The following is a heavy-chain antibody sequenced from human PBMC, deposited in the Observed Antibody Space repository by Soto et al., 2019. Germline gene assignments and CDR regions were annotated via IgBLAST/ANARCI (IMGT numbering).Heavy chain of an antibody. V-gene: IGHV4-31*03. Sequence: SETLSLTCTVSGGSISSGGYYWSWIRQHPGKGLEWIGYIYYSGSTYYNPSLKSRVTISVGTSKNQFSLKLSSVTAADTAVYYCAREGYYDSSGYYRFDPWGQGTLVTVSS. CDR2: IYYSGST. J-gene: IGHJ5*02. D-gene: IGHD3-22*01. CDR1: GGSISSGGYY. CDR3: AREGYYDSSGYYRFDP.